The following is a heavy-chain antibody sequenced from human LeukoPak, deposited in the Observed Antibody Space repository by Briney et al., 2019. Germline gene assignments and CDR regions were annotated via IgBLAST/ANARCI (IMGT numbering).Heavy chain of an antibody. CDR1: GFIFSSYN. J-gene: IGHJ6*03. V-gene: IGHV3-21*01. D-gene: IGHD1-26*01. CDR2: ITSSSSHT. CDR3: ARDPYSGGYGADYYYYMDV. Sequence: GGSLRLSCSASGFIFSSYNMNWVRQAPGQALEWVSSITSSSSHTFYADSVRGRYTIFRDNAQKSLYLQMDSLTAEDTAVYYCARDPYSGGYGADYYYYMDVWGKGTTVTVSS.